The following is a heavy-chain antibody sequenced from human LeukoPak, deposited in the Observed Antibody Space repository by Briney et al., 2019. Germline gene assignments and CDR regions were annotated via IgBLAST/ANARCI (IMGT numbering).Heavy chain of an antibody. J-gene: IGHJ3*02. Sequence: RQXXXXXXEWVAVISYDGSNKYYADSVKGRFTISRDNSKNTLYLQMNSLRAEDTAVYYCARDPGEIPDIWGQGTMVTVSS. CDR3: ARDPGEIPDI. D-gene: IGHD3-16*01. V-gene: IGHV3-30-3*01. CDR2: ISYDGSNK.